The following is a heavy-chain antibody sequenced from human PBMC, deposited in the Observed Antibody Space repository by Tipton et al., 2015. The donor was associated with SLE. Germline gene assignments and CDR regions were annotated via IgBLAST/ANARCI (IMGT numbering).Heavy chain of an antibody. CDR1: GGSISSYY. Sequence: TLSLTCTVSGGSISSYYWSWIRQPPGKGLEWIGYIYYSGSTNYNPSLKSRVTISVDTSKNQFSLKLSSVTAADTAVYYCARGSALRFLEWLLSDAFDIWGQGTMVTVSS. CDR2: IYYSGST. D-gene: IGHD3-3*01. J-gene: IGHJ3*02. V-gene: IGHV4-59*01. CDR3: ARGSALRFLEWLLSDAFDI.